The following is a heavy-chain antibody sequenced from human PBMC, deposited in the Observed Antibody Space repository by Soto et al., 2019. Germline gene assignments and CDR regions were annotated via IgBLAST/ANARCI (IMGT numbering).Heavy chain of an antibody. CDR1: GFTFSSYA. J-gene: IGHJ4*02. D-gene: IGHD5-18*01. CDR3: AKNLRDRGYSYGYDY. Sequence: VGSLRLSCAASGFTFSSYAMSWVRQAPGKGLEWVSAISGSGGSTYYADSVKGRFTISRDNSKNTLYLQMNSLRAEDTAVYYCAKNLRDRGYSYGYDYWGQGTLVTVSS. CDR2: ISGSGGST. V-gene: IGHV3-23*01.